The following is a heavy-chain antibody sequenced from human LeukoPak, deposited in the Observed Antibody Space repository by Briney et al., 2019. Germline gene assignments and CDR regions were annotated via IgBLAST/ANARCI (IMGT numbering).Heavy chain of an antibody. D-gene: IGHD1-26*01. CDR3: AKEGLGAGGYFDY. V-gene: IGHV3-23*01. Sequence: GGSLRLSCAASGFTFSSYAMSWVRQAPGKGLEWVSAIIGSGGTTYYADSVKGRFAIFRENSKNTLHLQMNRLRAEDTAVYYCAKEGLGAGGYFDYWGQGTLVTVSS. CDR2: IIGSGGTT. CDR1: GFTFSSYA. J-gene: IGHJ4*02.